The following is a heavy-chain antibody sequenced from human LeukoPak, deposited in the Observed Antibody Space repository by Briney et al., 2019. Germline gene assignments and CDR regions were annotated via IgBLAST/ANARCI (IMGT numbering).Heavy chain of an antibody. CDR1: GYSFTHYA. CDR3: ARDPSNTSGWYIYFDF. J-gene: IGHJ4*02. V-gene: IGHV1-18*01. Sequence: GASVKVSCKTSGYSFTHYAISWVRQAPGQGLEWMGWISTYNGDTKYAQMLQGRFTMTSDTSTSTVYMELRSLTSDDTAVYYCARDPSNTSGWYIYFDFWGQGTLVTVSS. D-gene: IGHD6-19*01. CDR2: ISTYNGDT.